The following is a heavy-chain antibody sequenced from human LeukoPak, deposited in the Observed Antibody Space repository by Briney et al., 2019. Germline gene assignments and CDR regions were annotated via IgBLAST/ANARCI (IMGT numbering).Heavy chain of an antibody. V-gene: IGHV3-74*01. J-gene: IGHJ4*02. CDR2: INSDGSNT. Sequence: GGSLRLSCAASGFTFSNYWMHWVRQAPGKGLVWVSCINSDGSNTNYADSVKGRFTISRDNAKNTLYLQMNSLRAEDTAVYYCASKAGYCSSTSCWDIFDYWGQGTLVTVSS. D-gene: IGHD2-2*01. CDR1: GFTFSNYW. CDR3: ASKAGYCSSTSCWDIFDY.